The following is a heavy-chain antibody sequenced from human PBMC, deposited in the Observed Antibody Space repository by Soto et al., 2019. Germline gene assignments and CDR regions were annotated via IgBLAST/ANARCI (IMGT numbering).Heavy chain of an antibody. J-gene: IGHJ6*02. CDR3: AHVLVVVANYGMDV. V-gene: IGHV2-5*02. CDR2: IYWDDDK. CDR1: GFSLSTSGVG. D-gene: IGHD2-15*01. Sequence: QITLKESGPTLVKPTQTLRLTCTFTGFSLSTSGVGVGWIRQPPGKALEWLALIYWDDDKRYSPSLTSRLTISKDTSKNQVVLTMTNMDPVDTATYYCAHVLVVVANYGMDVWGQGTTVTVSS.